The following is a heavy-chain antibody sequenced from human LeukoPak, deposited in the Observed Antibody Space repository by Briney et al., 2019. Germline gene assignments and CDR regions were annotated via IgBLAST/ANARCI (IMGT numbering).Heavy chain of an antibody. CDR3: ARGPYDILTGYTD. Sequence: ASVKVSCKASGYTFTSYYMHWVRQAPGQGLEWMGIINPSGGSANYAQKFQGRVTITADKSTSTAYMELSSLRSEDTAVYYCARGPYDILTGYTDWGQGTLVTVSS. D-gene: IGHD3-9*01. CDR2: INPSGGSA. CDR1: GYTFTSYY. V-gene: IGHV1-46*01. J-gene: IGHJ4*02.